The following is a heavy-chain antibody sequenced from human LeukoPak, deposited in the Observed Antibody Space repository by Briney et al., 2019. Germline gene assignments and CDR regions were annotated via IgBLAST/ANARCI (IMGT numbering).Heavy chain of an antibody. Sequence: GGSLRLSCAASGFTFDDYAMHWVRQAPGKGLEWVSGISWNSGSIGYADSVKGRFTISRDNAKNSLYLQMNSLRAEDMALYYCAKEGIAAAGSFDYWRQGTLVTVCS. CDR3: AKEGIAAAGSFDY. CDR2: ISWNSGSI. J-gene: IGHJ4*02. V-gene: IGHV3-9*03. CDR1: GFTFDDYA. D-gene: IGHD6-13*01.